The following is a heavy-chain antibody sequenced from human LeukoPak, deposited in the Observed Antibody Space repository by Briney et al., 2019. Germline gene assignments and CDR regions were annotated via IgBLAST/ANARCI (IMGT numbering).Heavy chain of an antibody. CDR1: GYTFTGYY. Sequence: ASVKVSCMASGYTFTGYYMHWVRQAPGQGLEWMGWINPNSGGTNYAQKFQGRVTMTRDTSINTAYMELSRLRSDDTAVFYCARDPIDTTNDAFDIWGQGTMVIVSS. D-gene: IGHD1-1*01. J-gene: IGHJ3*02. CDR2: INPNSGGT. CDR3: ARDPIDTTNDAFDI. V-gene: IGHV1-2*02.